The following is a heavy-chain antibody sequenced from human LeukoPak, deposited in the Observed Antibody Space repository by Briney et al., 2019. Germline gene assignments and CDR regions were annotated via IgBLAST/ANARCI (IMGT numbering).Heavy chain of an antibody. CDR2: IYPGDSDT. CDR1: GYSFASYW. J-gene: IGHJ3*02. Sequence: HGESLKISCEGSGYSFASYWIGWVRQMPGKGLEWMGIIYPGDSDTRYSPSFQGQVTISADKSIATAYLQWSSLKASDTAMYYCARGTLRGVISNAFDIWGQGTMVTVSS. D-gene: IGHD3-10*01. V-gene: IGHV5-51*01. CDR3: ARGTLRGVISNAFDI.